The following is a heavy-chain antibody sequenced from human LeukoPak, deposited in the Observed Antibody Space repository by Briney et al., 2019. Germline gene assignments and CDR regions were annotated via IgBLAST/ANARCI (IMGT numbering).Heavy chain of an antibody. Sequence: GGSLRLSCAASGFTVNSNYRRWGRQAPGKGLEGVAVISYDGRNNYKADSVKGRFTISRDNSKNTLYLKMNSLRAEDTAVYYCAREQGYCSSTSCYKPFDYWGQGTLVTVSS. CDR3: AREQGYCSSTSCYKPFDY. J-gene: IGHJ4*02. V-gene: IGHV3-30*03. CDR2: ISYDGRNN. D-gene: IGHD2-2*02. CDR1: GFTVNSNY.